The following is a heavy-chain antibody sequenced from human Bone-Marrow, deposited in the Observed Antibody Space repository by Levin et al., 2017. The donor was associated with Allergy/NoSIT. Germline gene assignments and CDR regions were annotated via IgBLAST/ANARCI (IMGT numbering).Heavy chain of an antibody. V-gene: IGHV4-59*01. J-gene: IGHJ1*01. CDR1: GASIDIYY. D-gene: IGHD6-13*01. Sequence: ASETLSLTCTVSGASIDIYYWSWLRQPPGKGLEWLGFIYYTGSTNYNPSLKSRVTISVDTSKNQFSLRLNSVTAADTAVYYCARDAGYSSSGGLQHWGQGALVTVSS. CDR3: ARDAGYSSSGGLQH. CDR2: IYYTGST.